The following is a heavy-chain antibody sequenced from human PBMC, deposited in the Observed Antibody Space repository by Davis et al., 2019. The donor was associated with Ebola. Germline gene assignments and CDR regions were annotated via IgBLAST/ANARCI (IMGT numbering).Heavy chain of an antibody. CDR3: AKNLYYDSSGPNFDY. CDR2: IYHSGST. D-gene: IGHD3-22*01. V-gene: IGHV4-4*02. Sequence: GSLRLSCAVSGGSISSSNWWSWVRQPPGKGLEWIGEIYHSGSTNYNPSLKSRVTISVDKSKNQFSLKLSSVTAADTAVYYCAKNLYYDSSGPNFDYWGQGTLVTVSS. CDR1: GGSISSSNW. J-gene: IGHJ4*02.